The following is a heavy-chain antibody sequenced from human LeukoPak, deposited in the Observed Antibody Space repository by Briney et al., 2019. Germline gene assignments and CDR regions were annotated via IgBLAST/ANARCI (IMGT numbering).Heavy chain of an antibody. J-gene: IGHJ4*02. CDR2: INPKSGGA. D-gene: IGHD5-12*01. V-gene: IGHV1-2*02. CDR1: GYTFTGYY. CDR3: ARGSAYSGYEPFDY. Sequence: ASVKVSYKASGYTFTGYYIHWVRQAPGQGLEWMGWINPKSGGANYAQKFQGRVTMTRDTSISTAYMELSRLRSDDTAVYYCARGSAYSGYEPFDYWGQGTLVTVSS.